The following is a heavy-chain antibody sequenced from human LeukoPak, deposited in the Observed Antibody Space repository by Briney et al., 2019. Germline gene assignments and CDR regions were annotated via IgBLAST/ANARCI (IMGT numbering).Heavy chain of an antibody. CDR3: ARVSYYYDSSGPDAFDI. J-gene: IGHJ3*02. V-gene: IGHV4-61*01. Sequence: SETLSLTCTVSGGSVSSGSYYWSWIRQPPGKGLEWIGSIYYSGSTNYNPSLKSRVTISVDTSKNQFSLKLSSVTAADTAVYYCARVSYYYDSSGPDAFDIWGQGTMVTVSS. CDR1: GGSVSSGSYY. CDR2: IYYSGST. D-gene: IGHD3-22*01.